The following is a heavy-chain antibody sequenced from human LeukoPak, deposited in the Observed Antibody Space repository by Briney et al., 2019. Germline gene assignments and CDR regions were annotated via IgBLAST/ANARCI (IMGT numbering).Heavy chain of an antibody. V-gene: IGHV3-21*01. CDR3: TRDPLRYLRVGHYDY. J-gene: IGHJ4*02. CDR2: IDYDSSHI. CDR1: GFTFSTSA. D-gene: IGHD3-9*01. Sequence: GGSLRLSCAASGFTFSTSAMNWVRQVPGKGLEWVSSIDYDSSHIYYAVSVSGRFTISRDNARDSVYLQMDSLGVEDTAVYYCTRDPLRYLRVGHYDYWGQGTLVAVSS.